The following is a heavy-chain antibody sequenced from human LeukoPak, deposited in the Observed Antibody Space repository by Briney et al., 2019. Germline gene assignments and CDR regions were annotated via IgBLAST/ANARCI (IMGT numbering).Heavy chain of an antibody. CDR1: GGSISSYY. J-gene: IGHJ6*02. CDR3: ARHGVYYYYGMDV. Sequence: SETLSLTCTVSGGSISSYYWSWIRQPPGKGLEWIGYIYYSGSTNYNPSLKSRVTISVDTSKNQFSLKLSSVTAADTAVYYCARHGVYYYYGMDVRGQGTTVTVSS. CDR2: IYYSGST. D-gene: IGHD3-3*01. V-gene: IGHV4-59*08.